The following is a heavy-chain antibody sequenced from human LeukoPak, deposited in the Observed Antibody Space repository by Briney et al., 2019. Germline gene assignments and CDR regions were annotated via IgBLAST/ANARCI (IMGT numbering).Heavy chain of an antibody. J-gene: IGHJ6*02. D-gene: IGHD3-10*01. CDR1: GFTFSSYG. CDR3: ARDRSYGPVRGMDV. Sequence: PGRSLRLSCAASGFTFSSYGMHWVRLAPGKGLEWEAVIWYDGSNKYYADSVKGRFTISRDNSKNTLYLQMNSLRAEDTAVYYCARDRSYGPVRGMDVWGQGTTVTVSS. CDR2: IWYDGSNK. V-gene: IGHV3-33*01.